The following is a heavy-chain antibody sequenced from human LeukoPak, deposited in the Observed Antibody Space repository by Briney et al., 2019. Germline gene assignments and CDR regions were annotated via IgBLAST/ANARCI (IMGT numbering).Heavy chain of an antibody. D-gene: IGHD1-26*01. CDR1: GFTFSSYG. V-gene: IGHV3-33*01. Sequence: GGSLRLSCAASGFTFSSYGMHWVRQAPGKGLEWVAVIWYDGSNKYYADSVKGRFTISRDNAKNSLYLQMNSLRAEDTAIYYCAREDGLVGATSAFDYWGQGTLVTVSS. CDR2: IWYDGSNK. J-gene: IGHJ4*02. CDR3: AREDGLVGATSAFDY.